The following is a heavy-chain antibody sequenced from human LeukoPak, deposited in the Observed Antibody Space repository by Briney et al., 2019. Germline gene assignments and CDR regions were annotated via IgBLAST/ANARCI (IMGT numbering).Heavy chain of an antibody. CDR2: ISSSSSTI. Sequence: PGGSLRLSCAASGFTFSSYSMNWVRQAPGKGLEWVSKISSSSSTIYYADSVKGRFTISRDNSKNTLYLQMNSLRAEDTAVYYCARQVVYDSSGYYRWGQGTLVTVSP. CDR3: ARQVVYDSSGYYR. CDR1: GFTFSSYS. J-gene: IGHJ5*02. V-gene: IGHV3-48*01. D-gene: IGHD3-22*01.